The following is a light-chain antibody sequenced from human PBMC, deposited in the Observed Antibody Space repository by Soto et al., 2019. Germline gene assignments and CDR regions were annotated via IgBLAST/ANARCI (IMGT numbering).Light chain of an antibody. Sequence: QAVVTQEPSLTVSPGRTVTLTCASSTGAVTSGYYPNWFQQKPGQAPRSLIYSAINKYSWTPARFSGSLLGDKAALTLSGVQPEDEAEYYCLLYYGGAQVFGGGTKVTVL. CDR3: LLYYGGAQV. J-gene: IGLJ3*02. CDR2: SAI. CDR1: TGAVTSGYY. V-gene: IGLV7-43*01.